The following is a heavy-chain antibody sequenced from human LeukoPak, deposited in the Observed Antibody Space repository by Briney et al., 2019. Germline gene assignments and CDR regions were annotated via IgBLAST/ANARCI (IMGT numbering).Heavy chain of an antibody. Sequence: SETLSLTCTVSGGSISSYYWSWTRQPAGKGLEWIGRIYTSGSTNYNPSLKSRVTMSVDTSKNQFSLQLNSVTPEDTAVYYCARDGSKLGGFDYWGQGTLVTVSS. J-gene: IGHJ4*02. D-gene: IGHD2-15*01. V-gene: IGHV4-4*07. CDR1: GGSISSYY. CDR2: IYTSGST. CDR3: ARDGSKLGGFDY.